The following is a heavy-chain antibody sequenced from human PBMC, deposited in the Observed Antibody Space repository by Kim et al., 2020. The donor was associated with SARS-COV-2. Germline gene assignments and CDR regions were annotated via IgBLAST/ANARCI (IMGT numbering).Heavy chain of an antibody. CDR3: ARENWFEGRSTAGLHRYNWFDP. CDR1: GGSISSYY. V-gene: IGHV4-59*13. CDR2: IYYSGST. Sequence: SETLSLTCTVSGGSISSYYWSWIRQPPGKGLEWIGYIYYSGSTNYNPSLKSRVTISVDTSKNQFSLKLSSVTAADTAVYYCARENWFEGRSTAGLHRYNWFDPWGQGTLVTVSS. D-gene: IGHD3-9*01. J-gene: IGHJ5*02.